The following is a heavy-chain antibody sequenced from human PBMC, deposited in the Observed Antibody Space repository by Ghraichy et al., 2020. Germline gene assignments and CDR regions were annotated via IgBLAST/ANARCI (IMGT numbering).Heavy chain of an antibody. CDR3: ARGVDSSSWFNWFDP. V-gene: IGHV4-59*01. D-gene: IGHD6-13*01. CDR1: GGSISSYY. J-gene: IGHJ5*02. Sequence: TLSLTCTVSGGSISSYYWSWIRQPPGKGLEWIGYIYYSGSTNYNPSLKSRVTISVDTSKNQFSLKLSSVTAADTAVYYCARGVDSSSWFNWFDPWGQGTLVTISS. CDR2: IYYSGST.